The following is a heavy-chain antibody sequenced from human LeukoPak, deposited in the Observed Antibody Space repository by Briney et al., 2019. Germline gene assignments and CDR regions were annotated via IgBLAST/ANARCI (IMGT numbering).Heavy chain of an antibody. CDR2: ISAYNGNT. V-gene: IGHV1-18*01. CDR3: ARDAALTAPEMVATMMRACYYYYGMAI. CDR1: GYTFTSYG. D-gene: IGHD5-12*01. J-gene: IGHJ6*01. Sequence: ASVKVSCQASGYTFTSYGISLVRQAPGQGLEWMGWISAYNGNTNYAQKLQGRVTMTTDTSTSTAYMELRSLRSDDTAVYYCARDAALTAPEMVATMMRACYYYYGMAIWGQGTTVTVSS.